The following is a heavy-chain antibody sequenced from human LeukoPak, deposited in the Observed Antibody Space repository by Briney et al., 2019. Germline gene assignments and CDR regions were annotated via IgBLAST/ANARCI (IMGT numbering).Heavy chain of an antibody. CDR1: GLTFSSYG. V-gene: IGHV3-33*01. J-gene: IGHJ4*02. D-gene: IGHD6-19*01. Sequence: GGSLRLPCAASGLTFSSYGMHWFGQAPGKGLEWVAVIWYDGSNQDSTDSVKGRFTISRDNSKNTLYLQMSSLRAEDTAVYYCARGQFVAGTGFYFDYWGQGTLVTVSS. CDR2: IWYDGSNQ. CDR3: ARGQFVAGTGFYFDY.